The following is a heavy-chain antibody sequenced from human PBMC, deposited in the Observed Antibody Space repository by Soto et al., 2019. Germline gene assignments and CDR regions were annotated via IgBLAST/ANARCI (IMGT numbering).Heavy chain of an antibody. Sequence: QVQLQESGPGLVKPSETLSLTCTVSGGSVSSGSYYWSWIRQPPGKGLEWIGYIYYSGSTNYHPSLTSRVTISVDPSKNQCSLKLSSVTAADTAVYYCARVAVYYYGSGSYYLNWFDPWGQGTLVTVSS. CDR2: IYYSGST. V-gene: IGHV4-61*01. CDR1: GGSVSSGSYY. J-gene: IGHJ5*02. D-gene: IGHD3-10*01. CDR3: ARVAVYYYGSGSYYLNWFDP.